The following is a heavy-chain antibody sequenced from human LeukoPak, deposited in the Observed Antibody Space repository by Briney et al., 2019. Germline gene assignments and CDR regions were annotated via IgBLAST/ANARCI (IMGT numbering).Heavy chain of an antibody. CDR2: ISGSGGGT. CDR3: GTVYGPFDY. Sequence: GGSLRLSCAASGFTFSSYAMSWVRQAPGKGLEWVSAISGSGGGTYYANSVKGRFTISRDNSRDTLYLQMNSLRAEDTAVYYCGTVYGPFDYWGQGTLVTVSS. CDR1: GFTFSSYA. D-gene: IGHD5/OR15-5a*01. V-gene: IGHV3-23*01. J-gene: IGHJ4*02.